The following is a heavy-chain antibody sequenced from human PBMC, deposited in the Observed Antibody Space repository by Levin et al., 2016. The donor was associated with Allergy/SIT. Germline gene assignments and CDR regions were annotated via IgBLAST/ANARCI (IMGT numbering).Heavy chain of an antibody. V-gene: IGHV1-3*01. CDR3: ARDLGSSGWYSFHYFDY. J-gene: IGHJ4*02. D-gene: IGHD6-19*01. Sequence: ASVKVSCKASGYTFTSYAMHWVRQAPGQRLEWMGWINAGNGNTKYSQKFQGRVTITRDTSASTAYMELSSLRSEDTAVYYCARDLGSSGWYSFHYFDYWGQGTLVTVSS. CDR1: GYTFTSYA. CDR2: INAGNGNT.